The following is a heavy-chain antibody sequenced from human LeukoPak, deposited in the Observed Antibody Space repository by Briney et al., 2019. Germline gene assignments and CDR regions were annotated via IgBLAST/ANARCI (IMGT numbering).Heavy chain of an antibody. CDR1: GFTFSTSA. V-gene: IGHV3-23*01. J-gene: IGHJ4*02. D-gene: IGHD6-13*01. CDR2: ISNSGAGT. Sequence: GGSLRLSCAASGFTFSTSAMSWVRQAPGKGPECVSGISNSGAGTYYADSVKGRFTISRDNSKSTLYLQMNGLRAEDTAVYYCAKRYSSSWTFDSWGQGTLVTVSS. CDR3: AKRYSSSWTFDS.